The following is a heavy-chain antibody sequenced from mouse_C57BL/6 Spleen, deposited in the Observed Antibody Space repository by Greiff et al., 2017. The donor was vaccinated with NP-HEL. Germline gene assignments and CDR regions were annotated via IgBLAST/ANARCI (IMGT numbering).Heavy chain of an antibody. CDR1: GYTFTSYW. V-gene: IGHV1-7*01. J-gene: IGHJ2*01. CDR2: INPSSGYT. CDR3: ARGIITTVVARDYFDY. Sequence: VQLQQSGAELAKPGASVKLSCKASGYTFTSYWMHWVKQRPGQGLEWIGYINPSSGYTKYNQKFKDKATLTADKSSSTAYMQLSSLTYEDSAVYYCARGIITTVVARDYFDYWGQGTTLTVSS. D-gene: IGHD1-1*01.